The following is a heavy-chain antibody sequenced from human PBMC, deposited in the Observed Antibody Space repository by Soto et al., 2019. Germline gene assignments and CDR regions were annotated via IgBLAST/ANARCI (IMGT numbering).Heavy chain of an antibody. CDR1: GYTFTSYA. CDR2: INAGNGNT. D-gene: IGHD1-26*01. CDR3: ARGGSLATDDAFDI. V-gene: IGHV1-3*01. Sequence: SLKVSCKASGYTFTSYAMHWVRQAPGQRLEWMGWINAGNGNTKYSQKFQGRVTITRDTSASTAYMELSSLRSEDTAVYYCARGGSLATDDAFDIWGQGTMVTVSS. J-gene: IGHJ3*02.